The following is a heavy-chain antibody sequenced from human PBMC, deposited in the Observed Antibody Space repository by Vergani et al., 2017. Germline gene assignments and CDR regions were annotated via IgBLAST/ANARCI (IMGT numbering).Heavy chain of an antibody. J-gene: IGHJ6*02. CDR1: GGSFSGYY. CDR3: ARCAGYSYGYFPIHYGMDV. V-gene: IGHV4-34*01. Sequence: QVQLQQWGAGLLKPSETLSLTCAVYGGSFSGYYWSWIRQPPGKGLEWIGEINHSGSTNYNPSLKSRVTISVDTSKNQFSLKLSSVTAADTAVYYCARCAGYSYGYFPIHYGMDVWGQGTTVTVSS. D-gene: IGHD5-18*01. CDR2: INHSGST.